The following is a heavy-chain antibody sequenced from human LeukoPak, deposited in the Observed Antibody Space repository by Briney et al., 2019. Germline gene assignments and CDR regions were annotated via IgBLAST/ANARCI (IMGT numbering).Heavy chain of an antibody. V-gene: IGHV1-18*01. CDR2: ISADNGNT. J-gene: IGHJ5*02. D-gene: IGHD4-11*01. CDR1: GYTFTSYA. Sequence: ASVKVSCKASGYTFTSYAISWVRQAPGQGLEWMGWISADNGNTDYAQRFQGRVTMTTDTSTSTAYMELSRLRSDDTAVYYCARAAYSNYLRVIGWFDPWGQGTLVTVSS. CDR3: ARAAYSNYLRVIGWFDP.